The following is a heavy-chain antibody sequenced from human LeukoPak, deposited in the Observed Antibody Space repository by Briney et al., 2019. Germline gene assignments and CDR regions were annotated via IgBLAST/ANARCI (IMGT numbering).Heavy chain of an antibody. CDR1: GGSISDDY. J-gene: IGHJ4*02. D-gene: IGHD6-19*01. CDR2: IDSSGST. CDR3: ARLTSGWHPYQFDY. Sequence: SSETLSLTCTVSGGSISDDYWSWIRQSPGGGLEWIAYIDSSGSTTYNPSLKSRATISLDAFNNQFSLKLRSVIAADTAVYYCARLTSGWHPYQFDYWGQGTLVTVSS. V-gene: IGHV4-59*08.